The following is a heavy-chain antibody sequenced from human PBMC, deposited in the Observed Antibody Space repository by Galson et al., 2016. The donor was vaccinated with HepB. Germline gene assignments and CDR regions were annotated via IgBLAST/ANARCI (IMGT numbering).Heavy chain of an antibody. J-gene: IGHJ4*02. CDR3: AKDGRIYCSSASCHVHFHY. CDR2: ISVSGRST. V-gene: IGHV3-23*01. D-gene: IGHD2-2*01. CDR1: GFTFSSYA. Sequence: SLRLSCAASGFTFSSYAMSWVRQAPGKGLEWVSGISVSGRSTSYADSVKGRFTISRANSKKTLYLQMNSLRAEDTAVYYCAKDGRIYCSSASCHVHFHYWGQGTLVTVSS.